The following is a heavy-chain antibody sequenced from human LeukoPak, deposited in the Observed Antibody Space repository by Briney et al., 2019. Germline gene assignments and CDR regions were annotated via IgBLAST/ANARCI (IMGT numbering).Heavy chain of an antibody. Sequence: SETLSLTCTVSGGSISSYYWSWIRQPPGKGLEWIGYIYYSGSTNYNPSLKSRVTISVDTSKNQFSLKLSSVTAADTAVYYCARHTYYYDSSGSHEATHFDYWGQGTLVTVSS. CDR1: GGSISSYY. D-gene: IGHD3-22*01. J-gene: IGHJ4*02. CDR2: IYYSGST. CDR3: ARHTYYYDSSGSHEATHFDY. V-gene: IGHV4-59*08.